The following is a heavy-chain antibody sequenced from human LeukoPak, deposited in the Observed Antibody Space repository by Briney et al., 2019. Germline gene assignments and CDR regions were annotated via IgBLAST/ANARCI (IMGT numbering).Heavy chain of an antibody. V-gene: IGHV4-39*01. J-gene: IGHJ4*02. CDR1: GGSISSSSYY. Sequence: SETLSLTCTVSGGSISSSSYYRGWIRQPPGKGLEWIGSIYYSGSTYYNPSLKSRVTISVDTSKNQFSLKLSSVTAADTAVYYCARSEYSSSYPGDYWGQGTLVTVSS. CDR2: IYYSGST. D-gene: IGHD6-6*01. CDR3: ARSEYSSSYPGDY.